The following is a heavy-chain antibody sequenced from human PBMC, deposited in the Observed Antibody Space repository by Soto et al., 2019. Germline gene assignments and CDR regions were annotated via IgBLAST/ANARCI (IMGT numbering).Heavy chain of an antibody. D-gene: IGHD5-18*01. Sequence: SLRLSCAASGFTFSRYWMNWVRQAPGKGLEWVANIKQDGTDKNYVDSVKGRFTISRDNAKNSLYLQMDSLRAEDTAVYFCARGDTPMITGMDSFDIWGQGTLVTVSS. V-gene: IGHV3-7*01. CDR3: ARGDTPMITGMDSFDI. CDR2: IKQDGTDK. J-gene: IGHJ3*02. CDR1: GFTFSRYW.